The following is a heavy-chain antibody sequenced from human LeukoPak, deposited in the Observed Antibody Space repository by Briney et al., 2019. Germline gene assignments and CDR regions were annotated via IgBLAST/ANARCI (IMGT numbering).Heavy chain of an antibody. CDR1: GFTVSNNH. V-gene: IGHV3-53*01. Sequence: PGGSLRLSCAASGFTVSNNHMNWVRQAPGKGLAWVSVIHSADTTYYADSVKGRFTISRDNSKNTLYLQMNSLRAEDTAVYYCASSSWYGGFDYWGQGTLVTVSS. D-gene: IGHD6-13*01. J-gene: IGHJ4*02. CDR2: IHSADTT. CDR3: ASSSWYGGFDY.